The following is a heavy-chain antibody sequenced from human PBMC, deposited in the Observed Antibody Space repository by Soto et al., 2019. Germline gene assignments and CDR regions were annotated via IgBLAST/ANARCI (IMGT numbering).Heavy chain of an antibody. J-gene: IGHJ4*02. CDR1: GFTFSRYD. V-gene: IGHV3-15*01. D-gene: IGHD3-22*01. CDR2: IKGESDGGTT. CDR3: TTGLSNGYYNFDY. Sequence: PGGSLRLSCAASGFTFSRYDMHWVRQAPGKGLEWIGRIKGESDGGTTDYATPVKGRFSISRDQSKDTLYLHMNSLKTEDTAVYYCTTGLSNGYYNFDYWGQGT.